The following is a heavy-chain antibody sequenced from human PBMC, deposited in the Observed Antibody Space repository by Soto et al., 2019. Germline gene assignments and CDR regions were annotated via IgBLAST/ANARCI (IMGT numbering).Heavy chain of an antibody. Sequence: GGSLRLSCAASGFTFSSYSMNWVRQAPGKGLEWVSSISSSSSYIYYADSVKGRFTISRDNAKNSLYLQMNSLRAEDTAVYYCASSPRAHVLRFLEWAIDYRGQGTPVTVSS. J-gene: IGHJ4*02. D-gene: IGHD3-3*01. CDR3: ASSPRAHVLRFLEWAIDY. CDR1: GFTFSSYS. CDR2: ISSSSSYI. V-gene: IGHV3-21*01.